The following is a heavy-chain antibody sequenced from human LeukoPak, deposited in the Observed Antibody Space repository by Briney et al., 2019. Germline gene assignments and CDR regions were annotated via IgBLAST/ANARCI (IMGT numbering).Heavy chain of an antibody. J-gene: IGHJ6*03. CDR3: ARHEQQLSYYHMDV. V-gene: IGHV4-39*01. CDR1: GGSISSSSHY. CDR2: IYYSGST. Sequence: SQTLSLTCTVSGGSISSSSHYWGWTRQPPGKGLEWIGSIYYSGSTYYNPSLKSRVTISVDTSKNQFSLKLSSVTAADTAVYYCARHEQQLSYYHMDVWGKGTTVTVSS. D-gene: IGHD6-13*01.